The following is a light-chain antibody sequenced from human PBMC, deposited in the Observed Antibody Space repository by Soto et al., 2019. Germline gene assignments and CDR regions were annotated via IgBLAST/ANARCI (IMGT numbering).Light chain of an antibody. J-gene: IGLJ1*01. CDR2: EVS. Sequence: QSALTQPRSVSGSLGQSVTISCTGTSSDVGNYKYVSWYQQHPGKAPKLMIYEVSNRPSGVSNRFSGSKSGNTASLTISGLQAEDETDYYCFSYTSSGTYVLGTGTKVTVL. CDR3: FSYTSSGTYV. V-gene: IGLV2-14*01. CDR1: SSDVGNYKY.